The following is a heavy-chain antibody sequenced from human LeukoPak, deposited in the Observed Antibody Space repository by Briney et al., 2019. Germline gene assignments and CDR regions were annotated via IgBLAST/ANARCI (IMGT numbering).Heavy chain of an antibody. Sequence: PGGSLRLSCAASGFTFSSYAMSWVRQAPGKGLEWVAFISYDGSNKYHADSVKGRFTISRDNSRNTVYLQMNSLRAEDTAVYFCSKEYGYDYNYFYSMDVWGKGTTVTISS. V-gene: IGHV3-30*02. D-gene: IGHD1-1*01. CDR2: ISYDGSNK. CDR1: GFTFSSYA. J-gene: IGHJ6*03. CDR3: SKEYGYDYNYFYSMDV.